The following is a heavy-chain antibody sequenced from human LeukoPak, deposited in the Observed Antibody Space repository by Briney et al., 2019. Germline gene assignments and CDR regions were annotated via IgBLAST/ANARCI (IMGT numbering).Heavy chain of an antibody. J-gene: IGHJ4*02. Sequence: ASVKVSCKASGYTFTGYYMHWVRQVPGQGLEWMGWINPNSGGTKYAQKFQGRVTMARDTSISTAYMELNRLRSDDTAVYYCARVMNREGTNYWGQGTLVTVSS. D-gene: IGHD1/OR15-1a*01. CDR1: GYTFTGYY. CDR2: INPNSGGT. CDR3: ARVMNREGTNY. V-gene: IGHV1-2*02.